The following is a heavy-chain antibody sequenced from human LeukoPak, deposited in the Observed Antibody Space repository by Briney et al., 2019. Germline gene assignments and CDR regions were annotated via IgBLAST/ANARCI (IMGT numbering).Heavy chain of an antibody. CDR3: ARDNGSGKYYFNY. J-gene: IGHJ4*02. CDR1: GFTVSSNY. V-gene: IGHV3-66*02. D-gene: IGHD3-10*01. CDR2: IYSGGST. Sequence: PGGSLRLSCAASGFTVSSNYMSWVRQAPGKGLEWVSVIYSGGSTYYAVSVKGRFTISRDNSKNTLYLQMNSLRAEDTAVYNCARDNGSGKYYFNYWGQGTLVTVSS.